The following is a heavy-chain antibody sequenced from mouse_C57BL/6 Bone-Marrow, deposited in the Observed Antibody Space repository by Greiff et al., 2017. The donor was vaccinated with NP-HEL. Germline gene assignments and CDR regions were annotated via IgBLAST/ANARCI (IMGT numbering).Heavy chain of an antibody. CDR2: SRNKANDFTT. CDR1: GFTFSDFY. D-gene: IGHD4-1*01. Sequence: DVHLVESGGGLVQSGRSLRLSCATSGFTFSDFYMEWVRQAPGKGLEWIAASRNKANDFTTEYSASVKGRFIVARDTSQSILYLQMNALRAEDTAIYYCARDNWDGYFDVWGTGTTVTVSS. V-gene: IGHV7-1*01. CDR3: ARDNWDGYFDV. J-gene: IGHJ1*03.